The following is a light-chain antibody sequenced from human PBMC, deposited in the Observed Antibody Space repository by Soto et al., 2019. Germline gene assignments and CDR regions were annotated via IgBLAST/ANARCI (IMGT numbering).Light chain of an antibody. V-gene: IGKV3-20*01. CDR2: GAS. CDR3: QQYGGSPRT. J-gene: IGKJ1*01. Sequence: EIVLTQSPGTLSLSPGEGATLSCRASQSVSSSLAWYQQKRGQAPRLLIHGASSRATGFPDRFSGSGSVTDFTRTISIVEPEDFEVYYCQQYGGSPRTFGQGTKVAVK. CDR1: QSVSSS.